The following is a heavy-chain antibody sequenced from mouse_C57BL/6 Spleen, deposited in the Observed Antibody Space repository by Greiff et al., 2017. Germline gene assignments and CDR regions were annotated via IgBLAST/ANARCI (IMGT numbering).Heavy chain of an antibody. J-gene: IGHJ4*01. Sequence: EVKLVESGGDLVKPGGSLKLSCAASGFTFSSYGMSWVRQTPDKRLEWVATISSGGRYTYYPDRVKGRFTFSRDNAKNTLYLQMIRLKTEETARYYCARRRENAFYAMDYWGQGTAVTVSS. D-gene: IGHD3-3*01. CDR3: ARRRENAFYAMDY. CDR1: GFTFSSYG. CDR2: ISSGGRYT. V-gene: IGHV5-6*02.